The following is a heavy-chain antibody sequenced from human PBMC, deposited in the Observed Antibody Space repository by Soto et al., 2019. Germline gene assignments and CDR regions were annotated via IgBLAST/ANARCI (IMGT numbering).Heavy chain of an antibody. J-gene: IGHJ5*02. D-gene: IGHD3-16*01. CDR1: GFTFSSYA. CDR2: VSRAGTYT. Sequence: EVQLLEAGGDVVRPGGSLRLSCAASGFTFSSYAMGLVRQAPGKGLEWVAGVSRAGTYTFYADSVRGRFSISRDNSRDTVALYMNALRGDDTAVYFCVKYTVTEDLGESWGQGTLVSVSS. CDR3: VKYTVTEDLGES. V-gene: IGHV3-23*01.